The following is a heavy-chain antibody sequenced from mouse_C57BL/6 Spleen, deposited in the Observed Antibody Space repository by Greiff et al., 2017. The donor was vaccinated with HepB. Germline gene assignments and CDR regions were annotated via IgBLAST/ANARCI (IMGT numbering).Heavy chain of an antibody. CDR2: INPSSGYT. D-gene: IGHD2-4*01. V-gene: IGHV1-4*01. CDR1: GYTFTSYT. CDR3: AREGCDYDLDY. J-gene: IGHJ2*01. Sequence: VQLQQSGAELARPGASVKMSCKASGYTFTSYTMHWVKQRPGQGLEWIGYINPSSGYTKYNQKFEDKATLTADKSSSTVYMQLSSLTSEDSAVYYCAREGCDYDLDYWGQGTTLTVSS.